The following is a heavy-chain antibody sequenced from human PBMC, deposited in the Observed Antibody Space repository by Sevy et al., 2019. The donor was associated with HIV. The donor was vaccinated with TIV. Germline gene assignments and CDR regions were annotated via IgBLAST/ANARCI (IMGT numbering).Heavy chain of an antibody. D-gene: IGHD6-19*01. V-gene: IGHV3-23*01. CDR2: ISGSGGST. J-gene: IGHJ4*02. Sequence: GGSLRLSCAASGFTFSSYAMSWVRQAPGKGLEWVSAISGSGGSTYYADSVKGRFTISRDNSKNTLYLQMNSLRVEDTAVYYCATRMGGSSGWYGFDYFDYWGQGTLVTVSS. CDR1: GFTFSSYA. CDR3: ATRMGGSSGWYGFDYFDY.